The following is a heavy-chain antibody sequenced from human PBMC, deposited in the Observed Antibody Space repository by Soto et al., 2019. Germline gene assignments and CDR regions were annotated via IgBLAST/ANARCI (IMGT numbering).Heavy chain of an antibody. J-gene: IGHJ6*02. V-gene: IGHV3-23*01. CDR1: GFTFSSYA. D-gene: IGHD3-3*01. Sequence: GGSLRLSCAASGFTFSSYAMSWVRQAPGKGLEWVSAISGSGGSTYYADSVKGRFTISRDNSKNTLYLQMDSLRAEDTAVYYCAKDASGDFWSGYSRRYYYYYYGMDVRGQGTTVTVSS. CDR3: AKDASGDFWSGYSRRYYYYYYGMDV. CDR2: ISGSGGST.